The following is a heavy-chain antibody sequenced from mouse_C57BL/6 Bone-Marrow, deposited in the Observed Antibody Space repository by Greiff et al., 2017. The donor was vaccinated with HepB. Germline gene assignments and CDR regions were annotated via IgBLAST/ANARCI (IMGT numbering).Heavy chain of an antibody. CDR2: ISDGGSYT. J-gene: IGHJ1*03. CDR1: GFTFSSYA. CDR3: ARGGPTIVTTWYFDV. Sequence: DVQLVESGGGLVKPGGSLKLSCAASGFTFSSYAMSWVRQTPEKRLEWVATISDGGSYTYYPDNVKGRFTISREHAKNNLYLQMSHLKSEDTAMYYCARGGPTIVTTWYFDVWGTGTTVTVSS. D-gene: IGHD2-5*01. V-gene: IGHV5-4*01.